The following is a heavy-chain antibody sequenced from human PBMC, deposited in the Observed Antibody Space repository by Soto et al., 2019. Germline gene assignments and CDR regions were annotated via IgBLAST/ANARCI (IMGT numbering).Heavy chain of an antibody. CDR1: GFSLRSGGAG. Sequence: QIILKESGPPLVKPTQTLTLTCSFSGFSLRSGGAGVGWIRQPPGEGLEWLALIYWSDEKRYNPSLKSRLTITKDTSKNQVVLLMTDMDPVDTATYYCAHRGYGNYPRDNWFDPWGQGTLVTVSS. CDR2: IYWSDEK. D-gene: IGHD3-22*01. CDR3: AHRGYGNYPRDNWFDP. V-gene: IGHV2-5*01. J-gene: IGHJ5*02.